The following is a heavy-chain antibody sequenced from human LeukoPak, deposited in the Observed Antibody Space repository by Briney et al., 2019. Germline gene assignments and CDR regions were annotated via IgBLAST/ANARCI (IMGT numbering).Heavy chain of an antibody. Sequence: GGSLRLSCAASGFTFSSYWMHWVRQAPGKGLVWVSRINSDGSSTSYAASVKGRFTISRGNAKNTLYLQMNSLRAEDTAVYYCARGSHDFWSGYYTDTPGNIDYWGQGTLVTVSS. CDR3: ARGSHDFWSGYYTDTPGNIDY. CDR2: INSDGSST. CDR1: GFTFSSYW. V-gene: IGHV3-74*01. J-gene: IGHJ4*02. D-gene: IGHD3-3*01.